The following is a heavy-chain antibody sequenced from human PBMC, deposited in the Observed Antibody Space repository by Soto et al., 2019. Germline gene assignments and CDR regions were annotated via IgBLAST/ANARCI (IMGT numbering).Heavy chain of an antibody. D-gene: IGHD6-6*01. Sequence: PGGSLRLSCAASGFTSSSYTMNWVRQAPGKGLEWVSSITSSSTYIYYADSVKGRFTISRDNAKNSLYLQMNSLRAEDTAVYYCARDPDSSSSNTWGQGTLVTVSS. CDR2: ITSSSTYI. CDR1: GFTSSSYT. CDR3: ARDPDSSSSNT. J-gene: IGHJ5*02. V-gene: IGHV3-21*01.